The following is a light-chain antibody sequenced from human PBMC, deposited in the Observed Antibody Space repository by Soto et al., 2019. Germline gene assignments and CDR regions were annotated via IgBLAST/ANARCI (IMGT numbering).Light chain of an antibody. CDR1: QSVSSY. CDR3: QQRSNWPPT. Sequence: EIVLTQSPATLPLSPGERATLSCRASQSVSSYLAWYQQKPGQAPRLLIYDASNRATGIPARFSGSGSGTDFTLTISSLEPEDFAVYYRQQRSNWPPTFGGGTKVEIK. V-gene: IGKV3-11*01. J-gene: IGKJ4*01. CDR2: DAS.